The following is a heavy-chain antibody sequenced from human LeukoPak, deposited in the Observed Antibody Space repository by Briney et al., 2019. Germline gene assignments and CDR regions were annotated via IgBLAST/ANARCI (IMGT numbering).Heavy chain of an antibody. V-gene: IGHV4-59*01. J-gene: IGHJ4*02. CDR2: IYYSGST. D-gene: IGHD1-26*01. CDR3: ARAPSQISGSFNFDY. Sequence: SETLSLACSVSGGSISSDYWSWIRQPPGKGLEWIGYIYYSGSTNYNPSLKSRVTISVDTSKNQFSLKLSSVTAADTAVYYCARAPSQISGSFNFDYWGQGTLVTVSS. CDR1: GGSISSDY.